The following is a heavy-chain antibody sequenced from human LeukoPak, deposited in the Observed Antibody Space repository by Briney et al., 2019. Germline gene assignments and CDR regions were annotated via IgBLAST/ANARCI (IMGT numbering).Heavy chain of an antibody. CDR1: GGSISNYY. D-gene: IGHD2-8*01. Sequence: SETLSLTCTVSGGSISNYYWSWIRQPAGKGLEWIGRTYSSGSTNYNPSLNSRVTMSVDTSKNQFSLKLSSVTAADTAVYYCARTSPKNGAFDMWGQGTVVTVS. J-gene: IGHJ3*02. CDR2: TYSSGST. CDR3: ARTSPKNGAFDM. V-gene: IGHV4-4*07.